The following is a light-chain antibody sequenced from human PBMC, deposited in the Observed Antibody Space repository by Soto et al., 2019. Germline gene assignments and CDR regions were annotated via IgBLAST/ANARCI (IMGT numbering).Light chain of an antibody. CDR1: GSNIGSDY. CDR2: RNN. J-gene: IGLJ1*01. V-gene: IGLV1-47*01. CDR3: AAWDDSLSGYV. Sequence: QSVLTQPPSASGTPGQRVTISCSGSGSNIGSDYVYWYQQFPGTAPKLLIYRNNQRPSGVPDRFSGSKSGTSASLAISGLRSEDEADYYCAAWDDSLSGYVFGTGTKLTVL.